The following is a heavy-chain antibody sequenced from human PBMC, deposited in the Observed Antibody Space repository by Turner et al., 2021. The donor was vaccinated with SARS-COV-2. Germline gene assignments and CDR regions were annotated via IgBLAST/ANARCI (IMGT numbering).Heavy chain of an antibody. J-gene: IGHJ6*02. CDR1: GGSISSYY. V-gene: IGHV4-59*01. CDR3: ARAGDGYNQALYYYGIDV. D-gene: IGHD3-10*01. CDR2: VYYGGST. Sequence: QVQLQESGPGLVKPSETLSLTCTVPGGSISSYYWSWIRQPPGKGLEWIAYVYYGGSTQSNPSRKSRVTISEETSTNQFSLNLTSVTAADTAVYYFARAGDGYNQALYYYGIDVWGPGTTVTVSS.